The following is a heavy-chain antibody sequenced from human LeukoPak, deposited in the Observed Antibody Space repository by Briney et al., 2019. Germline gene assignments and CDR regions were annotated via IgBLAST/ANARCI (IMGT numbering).Heavy chain of an antibody. V-gene: IGHV3-30*18. Sequence: GGSLRLSCAASGFTFGSYGMHWVRQAPGKGLEWVAVISYDGSNKYYADSVKGRFTISRDNSKNTLYLQMNSLRAEDTAVYYCAKVYYYDSSGYYLDYWGQGTLVTVSS. D-gene: IGHD3-22*01. CDR3: AKVYYYDSSGYYLDY. CDR2: ISYDGSNK. CDR1: GFTFGSYG. J-gene: IGHJ4*02.